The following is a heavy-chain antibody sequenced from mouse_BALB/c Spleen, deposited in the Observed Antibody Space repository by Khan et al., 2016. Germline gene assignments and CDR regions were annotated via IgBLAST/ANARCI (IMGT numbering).Heavy chain of an antibody. CDR3: ARSSTASYYAMDY. J-gene: IGHJ4*01. D-gene: IGHD1-2*01. CDR2: ISYSGTT. Sequence: EVELVESGPSLVTPSQTLSLTCSVTGDSITSGYWNWIRKFPGNKLEYMGYISYSGTTYYNPSLKSRISITRDTSKNQYNLQLNSVTTEDTATYYCARSSTASYYAMDYWGQGPSVTVSS. CDR1: GDSITSGY. V-gene: IGHV3-8*02.